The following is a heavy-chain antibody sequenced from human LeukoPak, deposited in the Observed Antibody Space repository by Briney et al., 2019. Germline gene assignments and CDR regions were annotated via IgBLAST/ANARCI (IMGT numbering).Heavy chain of an antibody. CDR2: INQSGST. V-gene: IGHV4-34*01. D-gene: IGHD1-14*01. CDR1: AGSFSDYF. Sequence: PSETMSPTCPVDAGSFSDYFWSWIRPSPGKGLEWIGEINQSGSTNYNPSLKSRVTISVDPSKSQFSLKLTSVPAANTAGYSCARARVNGMFDCWGQGILVTVS. J-gene: IGHJ4*02. CDR3: ARARVNGMFDC.